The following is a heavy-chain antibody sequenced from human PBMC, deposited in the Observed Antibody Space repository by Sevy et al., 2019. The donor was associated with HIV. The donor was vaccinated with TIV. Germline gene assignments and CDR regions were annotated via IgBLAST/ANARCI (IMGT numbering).Heavy chain of an antibody. D-gene: IGHD5-12*01. Sequence: ASVKVSCKASGDTFGNYAIAWVRQAPGQGLEWVGGIIPVFGSANSAQKFQDRVTITADVSTSTAYMELRRLRSEDTAVYYCARSNPDGYNYSYYYGMDVWVQGTTVTVSS. CDR3: ARSNPDGYNYSYYYGMDV. CDR1: GDTFGNYA. CDR2: IIPVFGSA. J-gene: IGHJ6*02. V-gene: IGHV1-69*13.